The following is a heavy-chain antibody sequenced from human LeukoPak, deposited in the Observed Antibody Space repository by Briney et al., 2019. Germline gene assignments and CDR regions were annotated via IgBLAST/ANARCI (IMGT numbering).Heavy chain of an antibody. CDR3: ARDWRSGYSIDN. D-gene: IGHD6-19*01. J-gene: IGHJ4*02. CDR1: GFRFDDYG. Sequence: PGGSLRLSCAASGFRFDDYGMSWVRLAPGRGQEWISGITWNSEKTAYAEAVKGRFTISRDNAKNSLYLQMNSLSAEDTALYYCARDWRSGYSIDNWGQGTLVTVSS. V-gene: IGHV3-20*04. CDR2: ITWNSEKT.